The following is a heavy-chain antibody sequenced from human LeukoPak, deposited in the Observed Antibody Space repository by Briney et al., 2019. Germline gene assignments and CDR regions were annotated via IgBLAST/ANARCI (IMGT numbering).Heavy chain of an antibody. D-gene: IGHD6-19*01. CDR1: GGSISSYY. V-gene: IGHV4-59*01. J-gene: IGHJ5*02. Sequence: PSETLSLTCTVSGGSISSYYWSWIRQPPGKGLEWIGYIYYSGSTNYNPSLKSRVTISVDTSKNQFSLKLSSVTAADTAVYYCARSTYNSGWYGWFDPWGQGTLVTVSS. CDR2: IYYSGST. CDR3: ARSTYNSGWYGWFDP.